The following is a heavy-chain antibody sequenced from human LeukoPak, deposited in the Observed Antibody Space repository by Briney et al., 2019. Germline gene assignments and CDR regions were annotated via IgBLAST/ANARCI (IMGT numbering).Heavy chain of an antibody. CDR1: GVTLSSYA. V-gene: IGHV3-30*04. CDR2: ISYDGRHK. CDR3: ARTADYYDSSGYYAEYFQH. Sequence: GGSLRLSCAASGVTLSSYAMGWVRQAPGKGPEWVAVISYDGRHKYYADSVKGRFTISRDNSRNTLYLQVNSLRAEDTAVYYCARTADYYDSSGYYAEYFQHWGQGTLVTVSS. J-gene: IGHJ1*01. D-gene: IGHD3-22*01.